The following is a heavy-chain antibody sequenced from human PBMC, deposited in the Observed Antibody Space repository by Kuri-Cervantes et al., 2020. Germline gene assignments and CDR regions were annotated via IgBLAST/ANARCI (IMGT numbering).Heavy chain of an antibody. V-gene: IGHV1-18*01. CDR1: GYTFTSYG. D-gene: IGHD3-10*01. CDR3: AREMVGYYGSGTGFYYYYYGMDV. Sequence: ASVKVSCKASGYTFTSYGISWVRQAPGQGLEWMGWISAYNGNTNYAQKLQGRVTMTRDTSTSTVYMELSSLRAEDTAVYYCAREMVGYYGSGTGFYYYYYGMDVWGQGTTVTVSS. CDR2: ISAYNGNT. J-gene: IGHJ6*02.